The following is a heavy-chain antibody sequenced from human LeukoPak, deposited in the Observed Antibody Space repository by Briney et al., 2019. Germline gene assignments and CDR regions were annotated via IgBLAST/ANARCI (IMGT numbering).Heavy chain of an antibody. CDR1: GGSISSYY. J-gene: IGHJ5*02. D-gene: IGHD3-3*01. CDR2: IYSSGST. Sequence: SETLSLTCTVSGGSISSYYWSWIRQPPEKGLEWIGYIYSSGSTNYNPSLRSRVTISVDTSKNQFSLKLNSVTAADTAVYYCARRGDTIFGVVNMAGWFDPWGQGTLVPVSS. V-gene: IGHV4-59*01. CDR3: ARRGDTIFGVVNMAGWFDP.